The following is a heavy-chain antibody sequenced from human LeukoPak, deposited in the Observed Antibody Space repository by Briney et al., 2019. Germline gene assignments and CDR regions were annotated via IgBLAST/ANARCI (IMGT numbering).Heavy chain of an antibody. D-gene: IGHD1-26*01. J-gene: IGHJ3*02. CDR3: ARGSLGVGAPDAFDI. Sequence: SETLSLTCTVSGGSISSYYWSWIRQPPGKGLEWIGYIYHSGSTYYNPSLKSRVTISVDRSKNQFSLKLSSVTAADTAVYYCARGSLGVGAPDAFDIWGQGTMVTVSS. CDR2: IYHSGST. CDR1: GGSISSYY. V-gene: IGHV4-59*12.